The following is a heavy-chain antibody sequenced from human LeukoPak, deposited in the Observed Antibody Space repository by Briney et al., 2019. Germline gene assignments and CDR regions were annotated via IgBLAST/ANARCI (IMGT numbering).Heavy chain of an antibody. V-gene: IGHV3-66*01. Sequence: GGSLRLSCAASGFAVNYNDMSWVRQAPGKGLEWVSVIDSGGRAYYADSVKGRFTISRDISKNTLDLQMNSLRVEDTAVYYCAREEDRWEWFDPWGQGTLVTVSS. J-gene: IGHJ5*02. D-gene: IGHD1-26*01. CDR3: AREEDRWEWFDP. CDR2: IDSGGRA. CDR1: GFAVNYND.